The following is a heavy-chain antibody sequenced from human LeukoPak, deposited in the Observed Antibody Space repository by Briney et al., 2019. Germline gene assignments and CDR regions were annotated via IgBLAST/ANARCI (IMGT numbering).Heavy chain of an antibody. J-gene: IGHJ4*02. Sequence: GGSLRLSCAASGFTFSSYWMSCVREAPGKGLEWVAHIKQDGSEKYYVDSVKGRFTISRDNAKNSLYLQMNSLRAEDTAVYYCARGVDSLRYFDWFLYYFDYWGQGTLVTVSS. D-gene: IGHD3-9*01. V-gene: IGHV3-7*03. CDR3: ARGVDSLRYFDWFLYYFDY. CDR2: IKQDGSEK. CDR1: GFTFSSYW.